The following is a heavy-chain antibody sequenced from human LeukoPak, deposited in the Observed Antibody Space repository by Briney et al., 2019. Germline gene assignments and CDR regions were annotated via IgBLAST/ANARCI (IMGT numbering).Heavy chain of an antibody. D-gene: IGHD4-23*01. CDR3: ARGWLAETTVVTPYNY. J-gene: IGHJ4*02. CDR2: IIPIFGTA. Sequence: SVKVSCKASGGTFSSYAIGWVRQAPGQGLEWMGGIIPIFGTANYAQKFQGRVTITAVESMRTAYMELSGLRSEDTAVYYCARGWLAETTVVTPYNYWGQGTLVTVSS. V-gene: IGHV1-69*01. CDR1: GGTFSSYA.